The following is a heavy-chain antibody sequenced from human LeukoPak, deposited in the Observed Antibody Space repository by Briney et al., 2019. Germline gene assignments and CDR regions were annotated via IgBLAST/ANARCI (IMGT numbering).Heavy chain of an antibody. J-gene: IGHJ4*02. CDR3: AKDTDYVFDY. D-gene: IGHD4-17*01. V-gene: IGHV3-23*01. Sequence: PGGSLRLSCAASGFTFSNYAMSWVRQAPGKGLEWVSFISSSGGTTYYADSVKGRFTISRDNSKNTLYLQMNSLRAEDTAVYYCAKDTDYVFDYWGQGTLVTVSS. CDR2: ISSSGGTT. CDR1: GFTFSNYA.